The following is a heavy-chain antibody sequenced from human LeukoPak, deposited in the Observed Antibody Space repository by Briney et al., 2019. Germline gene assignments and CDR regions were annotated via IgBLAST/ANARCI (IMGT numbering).Heavy chain of an antibody. V-gene: IGHV3-30*03. Sequence: GGSLRLSCAASGFTFSSYGMHWVRQAPGKGLEWVAVISDDGSDKYYADSVKGRFTISGDNSKNTLYLQTNSLRAEDTAVYYCTSSSVFDYWGQGTLVTVSS. J-gene: IGHJ4*02. CDR1: GFTFSSYG. CDR3: TSSSVFDY. D-gene: IGHD3-22*01. CDR2: ISDDGSDK.